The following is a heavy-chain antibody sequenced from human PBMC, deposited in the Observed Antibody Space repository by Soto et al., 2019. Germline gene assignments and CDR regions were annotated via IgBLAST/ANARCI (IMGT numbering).Heavy chain of an antibody. CDR2: IYYSGST. J-gene: IGHJ6*03. CDR3: ARDVGYSSGPEGLLDYYYYMDV. Sequence: QVQLQESGPGLVKPSETLSLTCTVSGGSISSYYWSWIRQPPGKGLEWIGYIYYSGSTNYNPSLKSRVTISVDTSKNQFSLKLSSVTAADTAVYYCARDVGYSSGPEGLLDYYYYMDVWGKGTTVTVSS. D-gene: IGHD6-19*01. CDR1: GGSISSYY. V-gene: IGHV4-59*01.